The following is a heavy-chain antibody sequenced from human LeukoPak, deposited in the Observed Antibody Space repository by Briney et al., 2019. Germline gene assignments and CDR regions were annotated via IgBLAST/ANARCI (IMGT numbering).Heavy chain of an antibody. J-gene: IGHJ4*02. D-gene: IGHD1-7*01. Sequence: GGSLRLSCAASGCTFSSYAMHWVRQAPGKGLEWMAVISYDGSNKYYADSVKGRFTISRDNSKNTLYLQMNSLRAEDTAVYYCAGSYTQPTTYWGQGTLVTVSS. CDR1: GCTFSSYA. V-gene: IGHV3-30-3*01. CDR3: AGSYTQPTTY. CDR2: ISYDGSNK.